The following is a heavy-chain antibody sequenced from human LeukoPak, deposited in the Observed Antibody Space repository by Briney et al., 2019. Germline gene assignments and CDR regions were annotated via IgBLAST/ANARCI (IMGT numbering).Heavy chain of an antibody. D-gene: IGHD1-26*01. CDR2: ISGSGGST. CDR3: AKTPISSGNYYFAFDY. Sequence: PGGSLRLSCAASGFTFSTNWMNWVRQAPGKGLEWVSVISGSGGSTYYADSVKGRFTISRDNSKNTLSLQMNSLRAEDTAIYYCAKTPISSGNYYFAFDYWGQGTLVTVSS. CDR1: GFTFSTNW. J-gene: IGHJ4*02. V-gene: IGHV3-23*01.